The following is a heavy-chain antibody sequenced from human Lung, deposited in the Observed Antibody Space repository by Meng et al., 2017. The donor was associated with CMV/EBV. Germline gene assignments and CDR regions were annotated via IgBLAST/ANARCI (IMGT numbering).Heavy chain of an antibody. CDR2: IIPIFGTA. CDR3: ARGWLGGYDYYYYGMDF. V-gene: IGHV1-69*05. Sequence: SXXVSXKASGGTFSSYAISWVRQAPGQGLEWMGGIIPIFGTANYAQKFQGRVTITTDESTSTAYMELSSLRSEDTAVYYCARGWLGGYDYYYYGMDFWGQAXTVTVSS. CDR1: GGTFSSYA. J-gene: IGHJ6*02. D-gene: IGHD5-12*01.